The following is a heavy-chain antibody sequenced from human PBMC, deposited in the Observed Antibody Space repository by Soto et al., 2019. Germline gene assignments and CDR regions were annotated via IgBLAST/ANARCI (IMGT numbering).Heavy chain of an antibody. D-gene: IGHD3-10*01. CDR3: ARSRGSYYSNFDS. Sequence: QVQLVQSGAEVKKPGSSVKVSCKASADTFTGYTVTWVRQAPGQGLEWVGRVIPILGASNFAQKFQGSVTISADKSTDTAYMCLTGLTSEDTAVYYCARSRGSYYSNFDSWGQGTLVTVSS. V-gene: IGHV1-69*08. J-gene: IGHJ4*02. CDR1: ADTFTGYT. CDR2: VIPILGAS.